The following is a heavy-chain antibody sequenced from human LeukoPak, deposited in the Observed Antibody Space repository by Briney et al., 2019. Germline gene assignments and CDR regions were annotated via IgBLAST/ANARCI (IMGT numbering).Heavy chain of an antibody. V-gene: IGHV1-18*01. CDR1: GGTFSSYA. CDR3: ARERDYPDGVDY. D-gene: IGHD3-16*01. CDR2: IIAYNGNT. Sequence: GASVKVSCKASGGTFSSYAISWVRQAPGQGLEWMGGIIAYNGNTNYAQKLQGRVTMTTDTSTSTAYMELRSLKSDDTGVYYCARERDYPDGVDYWGQGTLVTVSS. J-gene: IGHJ4*02.